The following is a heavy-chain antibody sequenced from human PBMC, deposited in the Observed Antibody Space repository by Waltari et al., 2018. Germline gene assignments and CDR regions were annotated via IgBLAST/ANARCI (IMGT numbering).Heavy chain of an antibody. J-gene: IGHJ4*02. Sequence: QVQLVQSGAEVKKPGASVKVSCKASGYTFTGYYMHWVRQAPGQGLEWMGRINPNSGGTNYAQKFQGRVTMTRDTSISTAYMELSRLRSDDTAVYYCAKEMGYDSSGYYHDYWGQGTLVTVSS. CDR3: AKEMGYDSSGYYHDY. CDR1: GYTFTGYY. CDR2: INPNSGGT. D-gene: IGHD3-22*01. V-gene: IGHV1-2*06.